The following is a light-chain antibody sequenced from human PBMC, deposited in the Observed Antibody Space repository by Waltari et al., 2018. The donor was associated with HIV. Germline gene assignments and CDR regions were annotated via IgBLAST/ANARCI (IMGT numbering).Light chain of an antibody. CDR3: AAWDDSLNGYV. J-gene: IGLJ1*01. CDR1: PSNIGRNA. V-gene: IGLV1-36*01. Sequence: QSVLTQPHSVSEAPRQRVTISCSGSPSNIGRNAVNWYQQLPGKAPKLLIYYDDLLPSGVSDRFSGSKSGTSASLAISGLQSEDEADYYCAAWDDSLNGYVFGTGTKVTVL. CDR2: YDD.